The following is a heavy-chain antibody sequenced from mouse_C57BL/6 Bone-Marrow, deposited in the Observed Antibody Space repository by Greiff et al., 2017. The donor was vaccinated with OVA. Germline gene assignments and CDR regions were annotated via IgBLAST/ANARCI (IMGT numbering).Heavy chain of an antibody. CDR2: IDPSDSYT. V-gene: IGHV1-50*01. J-gene: IGHJ2*01. CDR3: ARQGFLDY. CDR1: GYTFTSYW. Sequence: QVQLQPPGAELVKPGASVKLSCKASGYTFTSYWMQWVKQRPGQGLEWIGEIDPSDSYTNYNQKFKGKATETVDTSSSTAYMQLSSLTSEDSAVYYGARQGFLDYWGQGTTLTVSS.